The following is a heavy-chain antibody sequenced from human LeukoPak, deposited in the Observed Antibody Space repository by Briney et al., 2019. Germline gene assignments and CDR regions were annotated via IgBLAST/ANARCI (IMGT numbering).Heavy chain of an antibody. J-gene: IGHJ3*01. D-gene: IGHD3-22*01. CDR3: ARDRDYYDSSGYYELAP. CDR2: IIRIFGTA. CDR1: GGTFSSYA. V-gene: IGHV1-69*13. Sequence: SVKVSCKASGGTFSSYAISWVRQAPGQGLEWMGGIIRIFGTANYAQKFQGRVTITADESTSTAYMELSSLRSEDTAVYYCARDRDYYDSSGYYELAPWGQGTMVTVSS.